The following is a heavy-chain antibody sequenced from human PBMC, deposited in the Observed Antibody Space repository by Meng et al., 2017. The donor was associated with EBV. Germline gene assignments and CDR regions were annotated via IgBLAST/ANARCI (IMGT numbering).Heavy chain of an antibody. CDR1: GYAFTSYI. CDR3: VRGPPVGVPGPGDY. CDR2: INVGVGYT. Sequence: QVLLVQFGAEVKNPGASVKVSCKASGYAFTSYILHWVRQAPGQRLEWMGWINVGVGYTKYSQKFQGRVTISSDTSATTGYMELSSLRSEDTAVYYCVRGPPVGVPGPGDYWGQGTLVTVSS. V-gene: IGHV1-3*01. D-gene: IGHD2-21*01. J-gene: IGHJ4*02.